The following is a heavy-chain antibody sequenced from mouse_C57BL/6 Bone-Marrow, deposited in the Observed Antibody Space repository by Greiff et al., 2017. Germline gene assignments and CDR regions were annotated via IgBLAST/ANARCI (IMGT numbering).Heavy chain of an antibody. CDR3: TRDRIYYCYDRGYWYFDV. Sequence: EVQLVESGEGLVKPGGSLKLSCAASGFTFSSYAMSWVRQTPEKRLEWVAYISSGGDYIYYADTVKGRFTISRDNARNTLYLQMSSLKSEDTAMYYCTRDRIYYCYDRGYWYFDVWGTGTTVTVSS. CDR2: ISSGGDYI. J-gene: IGHJ1*03. V-gene: IGHV5-9-1*02. CDR1: GFTFSSYA. D-gene: IGHD2-2*01.